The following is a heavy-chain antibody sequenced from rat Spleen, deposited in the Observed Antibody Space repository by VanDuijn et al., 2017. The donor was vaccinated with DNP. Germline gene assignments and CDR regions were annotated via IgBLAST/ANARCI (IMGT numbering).Heavy chain of an antibody. V-gene: IGHV5-19*01. CDR2: ISPSGGSI. J-gene: IGHJ2*01. D-gene: IGHD5-1*01. Sequence: EVQLVESGGGLVQPGRSLKLSCAASVFTFSNYGMHWSRQAPTRGLEWVASISPSGGSIYDRDSVKGRFTISRNNAKSTLYLQVNSLRSEDTATYYCTNDWELYYWGQGVMVTVSS. CDR3: TNDWELYY. CDR1: VFTFSNYG.